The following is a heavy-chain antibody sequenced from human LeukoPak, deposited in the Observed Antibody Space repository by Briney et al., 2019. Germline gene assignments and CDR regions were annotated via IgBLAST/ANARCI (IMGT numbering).Heavy chain of an antibody. CDR3: ARFDLYCSSTSCYYMDV. Sequence: SETLSLTCTVSGGSISSYYWSWIRQPPGKGLEWIGYIYHSGSTYYNPSLKSRVTISVDRSKNQFSLKLSSVTAADTAVYYCARFDLYCSSTSCYYMDVWGKGTTVTVSS. D-gene: IGHD2-2*01. CDR2: IYHSGST. CDR1: GGSISSYY. J-gene: IGHJ6*03. V-gene: IGHV4-59*12.